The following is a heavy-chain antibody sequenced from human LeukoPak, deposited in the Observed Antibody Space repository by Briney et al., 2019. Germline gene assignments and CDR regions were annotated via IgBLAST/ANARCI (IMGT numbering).Heavy chain of an antibody. CDR1: GYMFLGYY. D-gene: IGHD2-2*02. V-gene: IGHV1-2*02. CDR2: ISPSSGVT. Sequence: GASVKVSCKASGYMFLGYYLHWVRQAPGQGLEWMGWISPSSGVTDFAQNFQGRVTMTRNTSINTAYMELNRLKSDDSAVYYCARRYCSSTNCYTGDWYFDLWGRGTLVTVSS. CDR3: ARRYCSSTNCYTGDWYFDL. J-gene: IGHJ2*01.